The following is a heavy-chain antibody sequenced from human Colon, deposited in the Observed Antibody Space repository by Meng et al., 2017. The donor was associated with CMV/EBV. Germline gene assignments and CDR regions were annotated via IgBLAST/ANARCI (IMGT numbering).Heavy chain of an antibody. CDR3: AREGVTVTTPFEY. Sequence: GGSLRLSCEASQFTFKNFAMHWARQAPGKGLQWVSTISGSGLTTYYADSVKGRFTVSRDNSEDTLYLQMHSLRAEDTAVYYCAREGVTVTTPFEYWGQGTLVTVSS. CDR2: ISGSGLTT. D-gene: IGHD4-17*01. J-gene: IGHJ4*02. CDR1: QFTFKNFA. V-gene: IGHV3-23*01.